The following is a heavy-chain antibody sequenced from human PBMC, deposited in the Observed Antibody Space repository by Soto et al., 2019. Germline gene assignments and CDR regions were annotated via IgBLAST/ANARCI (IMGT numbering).Heavy chain of an antibody. CDR2: ISGSGGST. J-gene: IGHJ4*02. D-gene: IGHD6-13*01. V-gene: IGHV3-23*01. Sequence: GGSMSVWRGAAGVTFGGFGGSWVRQAQGKGLEWVSAISGSGGSTYYADSVKGRFTIFRDNSMNTLYLQMNTLRAEGTAVYYCEKVSSSWYAGLFDLWGQGTLVTVSS. CDR3: EKVSSSWYAGLFDL. CDR1: GVTFGGFG.